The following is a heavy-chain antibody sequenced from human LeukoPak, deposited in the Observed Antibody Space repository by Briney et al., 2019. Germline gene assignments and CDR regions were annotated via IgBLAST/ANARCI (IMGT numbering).Heavy chain of an antibody. D-gene: IGHD6-19*01. J-gene: IGHJ4*02. CDR1: GFTFSDHY. CDR3: GSGGSGWLY. Sequence: PGGSLRLSCAASGFTFSDHYMDWVRQAPGQGLEWVGRIKNKPNSYTTKYAASVKGRFTISRDDSKNSLYLQMNSLKTEDTAVYYCGSGGSGWLYWGRGTLVTVSS. V-gene: IGHV3-72*01. CDR2: IKNKPNSYTT.